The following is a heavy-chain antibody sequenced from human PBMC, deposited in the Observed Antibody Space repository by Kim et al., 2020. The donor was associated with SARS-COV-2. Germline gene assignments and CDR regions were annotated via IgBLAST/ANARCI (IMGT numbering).Heavy chain of an antibody. CDR1: GYTLTELS. D-gene: IGHD3-22*01. V-gene: IGHV1-24*01. Sequence: ASVKVSCKVSGYTLTELSMHWVRQAPGKGLEWMGGFDPEDGETIYAQKFQGRVTMNEDTSTDTAYMDLSSLRSEDTAVYYCATLDSSGYYKEYYFDYWGQGTLVTVSS. J-gene: IGHJ4*02. CDR3: ATLDSSGYYKEYYFDY. CDR2: FDPEDGET.